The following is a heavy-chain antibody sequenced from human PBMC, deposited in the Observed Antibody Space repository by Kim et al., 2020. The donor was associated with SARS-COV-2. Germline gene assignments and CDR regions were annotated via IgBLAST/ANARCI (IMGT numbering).Heavy chain of an antibody. Sequence: DGSDQFYVDSVRGRFTISRDNAKNSLFLQMNSLRAEDTAMYFCVRSIDYWGQGTLVTVSS. CDR3: VRSIDY. CDR2: DGSDQ. J-gene: IGHJ4*02. V-gene: IGHV3-7*01.